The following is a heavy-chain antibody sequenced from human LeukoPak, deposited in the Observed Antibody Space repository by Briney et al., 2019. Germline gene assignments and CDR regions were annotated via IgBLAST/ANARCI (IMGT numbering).Heavy chain of an antibody. CDR2: ISGSGGST. D-gene: IGHD1-7*01. V-gene: IGHV3-23*01. CDR3: AKATPIPGTIDY. J-gene: IGHJ4*02. Sequence: GGSLRLSCAASGFTFSSYAMSWVRQAPGKGLEWVSAISGSGGSTYYADSVKGRFTISRDNSKNTLYLQMNRRRAEDTAVYYCAKATPIPGTIDYWGQGTLVTVSS. CDR1: GFTFSSYA.